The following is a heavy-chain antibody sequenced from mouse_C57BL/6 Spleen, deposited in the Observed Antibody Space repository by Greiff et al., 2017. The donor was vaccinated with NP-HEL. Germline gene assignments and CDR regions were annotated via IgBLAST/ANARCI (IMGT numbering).Heavy chain of an antibody. Sequence: VQLQQSGAELVRPGASVTLSCKASGYTFTDYEMHWVKQTPVHGLEWIGAIDPETGGTAYNQKFKGKAILTADKSSSTAYMELRSLTSEDSAVYYCTRKAYYSNFWFAYWGQGTLVTVSA. D-gene: IGHD2-5*01. V-gene: IGHV1-15*01. J-gene: IGHJ3*01. CDR3: TRKAYYSNFWFAY. CDR1: GYTFTDYE. CDR2: IDPETGGT.